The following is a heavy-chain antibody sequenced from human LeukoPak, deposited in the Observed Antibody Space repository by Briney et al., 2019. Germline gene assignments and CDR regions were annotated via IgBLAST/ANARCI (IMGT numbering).Heavy chain of an antibody. CDR1: GYTFTGYY. D-gene: IGHD3-3*01. V-gene: IGHV1-2*02. J-gene: IGHJ4*02. CDR3: ARGPGFWSGYYNYFDY. Sequence: GASVKVSCKASGYTFTGYYMHWVRQAPGQGLEWMGWINPNSGGTNYAQKFQGRVTMARDTSISTAYMELSRLRSDDTAVYYCARGPGFWSGYYNYFDYWGQGTLVNVSS. CDR2: INPNSGGT.